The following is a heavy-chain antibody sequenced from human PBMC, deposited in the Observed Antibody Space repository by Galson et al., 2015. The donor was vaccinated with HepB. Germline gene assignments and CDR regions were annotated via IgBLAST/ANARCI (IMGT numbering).Heavy chain of an antibody. Sequence: SLRLSCAASGFTFGDYAMSWVRQAPGKGLEWVGFIRSKAYGGTTEYAASVKGRFTISRDDSKSIAYLQMNSLKTEDTAVYYCTREDSSSWYPMTLFDYWGQGTLVTVSS. J-gene: IGHJ4*02. D-gene: IGHD6-13*01. CDR2: IRSKAYGGTT. V-gene: IGHV3-49*04. CDR3: TREDSSSWYPMTLFDY. CDR1: GFTFGDYA.